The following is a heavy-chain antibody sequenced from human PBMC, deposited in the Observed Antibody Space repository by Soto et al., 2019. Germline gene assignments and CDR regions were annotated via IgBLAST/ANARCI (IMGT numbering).Heavy chain of an antibody. J-gene: IGHJ5*02. CDR1: GYTLTELS. CDR2: FDPEDGET. Sequence: ASVKVSCKVSGYTLTELSMHWVRQAPGKGLEWMGGFDPEDGETIYAQKFQGRVTMTEDTSTDTAYMELSSLRSEDTAVYYCATYCSSTSCYWFDPWGQGILVTVSS. CDR3: ATYCSSTSCYWFDP. V-gene: IGHV1-24*01. D-gene: IGHD2-2*01.